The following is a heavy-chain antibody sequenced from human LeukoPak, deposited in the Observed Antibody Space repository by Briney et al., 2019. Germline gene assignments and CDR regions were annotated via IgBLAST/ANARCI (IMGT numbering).Heavy chain of an antibody. D-gene: IGHD3-22*01. Sequence: GGSLRLSCAASGFTFSSYSMNWVRQAPGKGLEWVSSISSSSSYIYYADSVKGRFTISGDNAKNSLYLQMNSLRAEDTAVYYCARETYYYDSSGYYYPGGFDYWGQGTLVTVSS. J-gene: IGHJ4*02. CDR3: ARETYYYDSSGYYYPGGFDY. CDR1: GFTFSSYS. CDR2: ISSSSSYI. V-gene: IGHV3-21*01.